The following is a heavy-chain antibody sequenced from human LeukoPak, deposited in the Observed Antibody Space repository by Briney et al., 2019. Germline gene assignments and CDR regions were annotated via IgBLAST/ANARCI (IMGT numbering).Heavy chain of an antibody. Sequence: SETLSLTCTVSGGSISSYYWSWIRQPPGKGLEWIGYIYYSGSTNYNPSLKSRVTISVDTSKNQFSLKLSSVTAAYTAVYYCARDRPTLWFGEGNWFDPWGQGTLVTVPS. CDR1: GGSISSYY. J-gene: IGHJ5*02. CDR2: IYYSGST. V-gene: IGHV4-59*12. CDR3: ARDRPTLWFGEGNWFDP. D-gene: IGHD3-10*01.